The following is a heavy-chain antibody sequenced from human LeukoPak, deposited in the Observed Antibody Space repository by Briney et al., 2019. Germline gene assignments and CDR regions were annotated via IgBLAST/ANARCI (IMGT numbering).Heavy chain of an antibody. CDR3: ACLYSDYGDY. D-gene: IGHD4/OR15-4a*01. J-gene: IGHJ4*02. Sequence: GGSLRLSCAASGFTFSSYGMHWVRQAPGKGLEWAAVIWYDGSNKYYADSVKGRFTISRDNSRNTLYLQMNSLRAEDTAVYYCACLYSDYGDYWGQGTLVTVSS. V-gene: IGHV3-33*01. CDR1: GFTFSSYG. CDR2: IWYDGSNK.